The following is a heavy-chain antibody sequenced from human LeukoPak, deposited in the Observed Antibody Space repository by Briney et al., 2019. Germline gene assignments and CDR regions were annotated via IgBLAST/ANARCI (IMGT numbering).Heavy chain of an antibody. V-gene: IGHV4-61*02. CDR3: ARQTGSGLFILP. CDR1: SGSISSSNYY. CDR2: ISTIGST. D-gene: IGHD3/OR15-3a*01. J-gene: IGHJ4*02. Sequence: SETLSLTCTVSSGSISSSNYYWSWIRQPAGKGLEWIGRISTIGSTNYNPSLNSRVSISIDTSKNQFSLKLTSVTAADTSVYYCARQTGSGLFILPGGQGTLVTVSS.